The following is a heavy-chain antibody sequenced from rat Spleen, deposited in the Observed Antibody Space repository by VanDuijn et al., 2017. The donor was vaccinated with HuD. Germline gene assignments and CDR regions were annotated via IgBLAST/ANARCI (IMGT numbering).Heavy chain of an antibody. CDR1: GFTFSDFF. Sequence: EVQLVESDGGLVQPGRSLKLSCAASGFTFSDFFMAWVRQAPAKGLEWVATISYGDSSGHSGTYYRDSVRGRFTISRDDAKNTQSLQMDSLRSEDTAIYYCTRGYVMDAWGQGASVTVSS. J-gene: IGHJ4*01. V-gene: IGHV5-29*01. CDR3: TRGYVMDA. CDR2: ISYGDSSGHSGT.